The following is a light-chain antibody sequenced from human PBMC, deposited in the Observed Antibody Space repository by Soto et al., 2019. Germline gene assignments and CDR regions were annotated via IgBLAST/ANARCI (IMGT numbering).Light chain of an antibody. J-gene: IGLJ2*01. CDR2: EVS. CDR3: CSYAGSSTPVV. V-gene: IGLV2-23*02. CDR1: SSDVGSYNL. Sequence: QSALTQPASVSGSPGQSITISCTGTSSDVGSYNLVSWYQQHPGKAPKLMIFEVSKRPSGVSNRVSGSKSGNTASLTSSGLQAEDESDYYCCSYAGSSTPVVFGGGTKLTVL.